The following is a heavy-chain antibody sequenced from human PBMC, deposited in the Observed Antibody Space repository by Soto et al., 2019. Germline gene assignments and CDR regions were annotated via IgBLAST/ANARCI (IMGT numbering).Heavy chain of an antibody. Sequence: QVQLVESGGAVVQPGRSLRLSCAASGFTFSSYAMHWVRQAPGKGLEWVAVISYDGSNKYYADSVKGRFTISRDNSKNTLYLQMNSLRAEDTAVYHCARDAARTMPYYFDYWGQGTLVTVSS. CDR1: GFTFSSYA. V-gene: IGHV3-30-3*01. CDR3: ARDAARTMPYYFDY. J-gene: IGHJ4*02. CDR2: ISYDGSNK. D-gene: IGHD2-2*01.